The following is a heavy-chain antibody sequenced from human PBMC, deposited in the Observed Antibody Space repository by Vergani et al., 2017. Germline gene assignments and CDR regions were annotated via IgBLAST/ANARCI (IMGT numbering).Heavy chain of an antibody. D-gene: IGHD6-19*01. Sequence: QVQLVQSGAEVKKPGASVKVSCKASGYTFTGYYMHWVRQAPGQGLEWMGWINPNSGGTNYAQKFQGRVTMTRDTSSSPAYMELSRLRSDDTAVYYCARGALLRVAVHKLYYFDYWGQGTLVTVSS. CDR1: GYTFTGYY. V-gene: IGHV1-2*02. CDR2: INPNSGGT. J-gene: IGHJ4*02. CDR3: ARGALLRVAVHKLYYFDY.